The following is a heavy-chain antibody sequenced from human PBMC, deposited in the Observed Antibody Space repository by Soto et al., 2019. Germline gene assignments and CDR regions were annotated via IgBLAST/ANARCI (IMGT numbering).Heavy chain of an antibody. V-gene: IGHV3-7*01. J-gene: IGHJ4*02. CDR2: IKEDGSEK. CDR3: ARAIIGRTSGDLEGDY. D-gene: IGHD3-16*01. Sequence: PGGSLRLSCAASGFIFSTSWMSWVRQAPGKGLEWVANIKEDGSEKYYVDSVKGRFTISRDNAKNSLYLQMNSLRAEDTAVYYCARAIIGRTSGDLEGDYWGQGTLVTVSS. CDR1: GFIFSTSW.